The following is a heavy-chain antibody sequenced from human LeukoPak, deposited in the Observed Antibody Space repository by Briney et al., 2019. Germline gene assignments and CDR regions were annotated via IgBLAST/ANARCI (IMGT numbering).Heavy chain of an antibody. D-gene: IGHD2-15*01. Sequence: PSETLSLTCTVSGGSISSSSYYWGWIRQPPGKGLEWIGSIYYSGSTYYNPSLKGRVTISVDTSKNQFSLKLSSVTAADTAVYYWVVGVAASGYYFDSWGQEPWSPSPQ. CDR3: VVGVAASGYYFDS. CDR1: GGSISSSSYY. CDR2: IYYSGST. J-gene: IGHJ4*01. V-gene: IGHV4-39*01.